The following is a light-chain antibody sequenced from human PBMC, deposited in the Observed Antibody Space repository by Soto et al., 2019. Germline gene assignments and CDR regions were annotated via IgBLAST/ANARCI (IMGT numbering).Light chain of an antibody. V-gene: IGLV2-14*01. CDR2: EVI. CDR3: CSYTSSSTVV. Sequence: QSVLTQPASVSGSPGQSITISCTGTSSDVGAYNYVSWYQQHPGKAPKLMIYEVINRPSGVSNRFSGSKSGNTASLTISGLQAEDEADYYCCSYTSSSTVVFGGGTKVTVL. CDR1: SSDVGAYNY. J-gene: IGLJ2*01.